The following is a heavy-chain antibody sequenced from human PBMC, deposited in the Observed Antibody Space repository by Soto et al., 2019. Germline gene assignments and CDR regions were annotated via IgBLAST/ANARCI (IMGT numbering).Heavy chain of an antibody. D-gene: IGHD6-19*01. CDR1: GYTLTSYG. V-gene: IGHV1-18*01. CDR3: ARVESDSSGWWPYYFDY. Sequence: ASVKVSCKASGYTLTSYGISWVRQAPGQGLEWMGWISAYNGNTNYAQKLQGRVTMTTDTSTSTAYMELRSLRSDDTAVYYCARVESDSSGWWPYYFDYWGQGTLVTVSS. CDR2: ISAYNGNT. J-gene: IGHJ4*02.